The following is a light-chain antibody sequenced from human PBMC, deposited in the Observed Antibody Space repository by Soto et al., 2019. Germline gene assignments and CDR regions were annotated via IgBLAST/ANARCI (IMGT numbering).Light chain of an antibody. Sequence: DIQMTQSPSTLSASVGDSVTVTCRASQSISSWLAWYQQKPGKAPKLLIYKESSLESGVPSRFSGSGSETELTLTISSLQPDDFATYYCQQYNSYSWTCGQGTKVDIK. CDR2: KES. CDR3: QQYNSYSWT. J-gene: IGKJ1*01. V-gene: IGKV1-5*03. CDR1: QSISSW.